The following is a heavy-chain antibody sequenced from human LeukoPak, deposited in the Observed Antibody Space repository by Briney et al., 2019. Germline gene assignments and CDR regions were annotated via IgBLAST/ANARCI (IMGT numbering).Heavy chain of an antibody. J-gene: IGHJ4*02. V-gene: IGHV3-13*01. CDR1: GFTFSTYD. CDR2: IGIAGNT. D-gene: IGHD3-22*01. Sequence: GGSLRLSCAASGFTFSTYDMHWVRQATGKGLEWVSAIGIAGNTYYLGSVKGRFTISRENAKKSLYLQMNSLRAEDTAVYYCARVDYYDSSGFYYFDYWGQGTLVTVSS. CDR3: ARVDYYDSSGFYYFDY.